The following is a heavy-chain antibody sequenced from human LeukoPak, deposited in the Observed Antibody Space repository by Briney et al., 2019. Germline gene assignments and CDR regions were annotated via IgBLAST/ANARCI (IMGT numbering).Heavy chain of an antibody. D-gene: IGHD6-6*01. CDR1: GGSFSGYY. Sequence: SETLSLTCAVYGGSFSGYYWCWIRQPPGKGLEWIGEINHSGSTNYNPSLKSRVTISVDTSKNQFSLKLSSVTAADTAVYYCARYPKWARPGGPWFDPWGQGTLVTVSS. J-gene: IGHJ5*02. V-gene: IGHV4-34*01. CDR3: ARYPKWARPGGPWFDP. CDR2: INHSGST.